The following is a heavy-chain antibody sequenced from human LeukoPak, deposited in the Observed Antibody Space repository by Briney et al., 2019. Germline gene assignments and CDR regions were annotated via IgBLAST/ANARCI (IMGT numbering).Heavy chain of an antibody. CDR3: WRNFNGQLMWGWAFEN. CDR1: GGSVNLYY. D-gene: IGHD2-21*01. V-gene: IGHV4-59*02. Sequence: SETLSLTCTVSGGSVNLYYWSWIRQPPGKGLEWIGYIYYSGRADYNPSLGSRVAIPVDESKNQFSLELNSVTDADTAMYYWWRNFNGQLMWGWAFENWGQRTKGTVSS. J-gene: IGHJ3*02. CDR2: IYYSGRA.